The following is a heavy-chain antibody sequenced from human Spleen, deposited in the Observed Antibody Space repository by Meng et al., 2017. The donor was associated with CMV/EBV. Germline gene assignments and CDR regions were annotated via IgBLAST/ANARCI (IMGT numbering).Heavy chain of an antibody. D-gene: IGHD6-19*01. CDR3: ARDRSRSSSGWTYFDS. CDR2: ISHDESIK. J-gene: IGHJ4*02. CDR1: GFTFDTHA. Sequence: GFTFDTHAMNWVRQAPGKGLEWLAVISHDESIKSYADSVKGRFTISRDRSKTTLYLQLNSVRPEDTAVYYCARDRSRSSSGWTYFDSWGQGTLVTVSS. V-gene: IGHV3-30-3*01.